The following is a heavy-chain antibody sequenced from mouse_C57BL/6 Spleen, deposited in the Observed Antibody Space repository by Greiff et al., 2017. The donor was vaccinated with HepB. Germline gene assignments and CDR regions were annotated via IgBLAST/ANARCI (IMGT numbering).Heavy chain of an antibody. CDR1: GYSFTGYY. Sequence: EVQLQQSGPELVKPGASVKISCKASGYSFTGYYMNWVKQSPEKSLEWIGEINPSTGGTTYNQKFKAKATLTVDKSSSTAYMQLKSLTSEDSAVYYCARSGGNYFYWYFDVWGTGTMVTVSS. V-gene: IGHV1-42*01. CDR2: INPSTGGT. D-gene: IGHD2-1*01. CDR3: ARSGGNYFYWYFDV. J-gene: IGHJ1*03.